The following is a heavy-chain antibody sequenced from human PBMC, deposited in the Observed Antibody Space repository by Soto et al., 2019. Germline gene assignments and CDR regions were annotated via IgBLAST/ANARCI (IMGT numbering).Heavy chain of an antibody. V-gene: IGHV1-18*01. J-gene: IGHJ5*02. Sequence: QVQLVQSGAEVKKPGASVKVSCKASGYTFTTYGISWVRQAPGQGLEWMGWINPYNGNTNYAQKLQGRVTMTKDTSRSTAYVELRSLRSGDTAVYYCARDPVGGNWFDPWGQGTLVTVSS. D-gene: IGHD1-26*01. CDR1: GYTFTTYG. CDR2: INPYNGNT. CDR3: ARDPVGGNWFDP.